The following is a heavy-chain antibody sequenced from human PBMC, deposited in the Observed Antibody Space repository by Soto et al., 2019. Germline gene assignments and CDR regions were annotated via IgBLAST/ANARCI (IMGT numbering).Heavy chain of an antibody. CDR3: ARDFKYDGMDA. CDR1: GGSISSGGYS. D-gene: IGHD2-8*01. CDR2: IYHSGST. J-gene: IGHJ6*02. Sequence: PSETLSLTCAVSGGSISSGGYSWSWVRHPPGNGLEWIGYIYHSGSTYYNPSLKSRVTISVDRSKNQFSLKLSSVTAADTAVYYCARDFKYDGMDAWGQGTTVNV. V-gene: IGHV4-30-2*01.